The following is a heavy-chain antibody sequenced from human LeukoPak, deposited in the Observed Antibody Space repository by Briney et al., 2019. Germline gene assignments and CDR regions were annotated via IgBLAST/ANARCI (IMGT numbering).Heavy chain of an antibody. V-gene: IGHV1-8*03. D-gene: IGHD3-3*01. CDR3: ATLRDFWSGPDAFDI. CDR2: MNPNSGNT. CDR1: GYTFTSYD. J-gene: IGHJ3*02. Sequence: ASVKVSCKASGYTFTSYDINWVRQATGQGLEWMGWMNPNSGNTGNAQKFQGRVTITRNTSISTAYMELSSLRSEDTAVYYCATLRDFWSGPDAFDIWGQGTMVTVSS.